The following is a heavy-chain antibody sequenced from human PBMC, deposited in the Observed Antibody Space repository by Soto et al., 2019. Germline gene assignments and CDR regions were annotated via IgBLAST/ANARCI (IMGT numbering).Heavy chain of an antibody. Sequence: QITLKESGPTLVKPTQPLTLTCTYSWFSRTTSGAGVGWIRQPPGKALEWLALISWQDDKSYNPSLESRLTITKDTSKNQVILILTNMDPVDTATYFCAHRYGGNYYRWYFDSWGQGTLVTVSS. J-gene: IGHJ4*02. D-gene: IGHD3-10*01. CDR1: WFSRTTSGAG. CDR2: ISWQDDK. V-gene: IGHV2-5*01. CDR3: AHRYGGNYYRWYFDS.